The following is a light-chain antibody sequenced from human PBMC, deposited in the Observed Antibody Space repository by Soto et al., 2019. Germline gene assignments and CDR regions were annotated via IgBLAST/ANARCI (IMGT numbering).Light chain of an antibody. Sequence: EMVMTQSPATLSVSPGESATLSCRASQSISGHLAWYQQKPGQAPRLLIHGTTTRATGIPARFSGSGSGTEFTLTISSLQSEDFAVYYCQQYNNWPRTFGQGTKVDIK. CDR2: GTT. V-gene: IGKV3-15*01. CDR3: QQYNNWPRT. CDR1: QSISGH. J-gene: IGKJ1*01.